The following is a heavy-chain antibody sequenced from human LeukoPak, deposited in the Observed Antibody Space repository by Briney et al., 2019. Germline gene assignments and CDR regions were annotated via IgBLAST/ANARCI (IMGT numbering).Heavy chain of an antibody. Sequence: GGSLRLSCAASGVTFSSYGMSWVRQAPGKGLEWVSAISGSGGSTYYADSVKGRSTISRDNSKNTLYLQMNSLRAEDTAVYYCARGPGLAVTGTDWGQGTLVTVSS. D-gene: IGHD6-19*01. J-gene: IGHJ4*02. V-gene: IGHV3-23*01. CDR3: ARGPGLAVTGTD. CDR1: GVTFSSYG. CDR2: ISGSGGST.